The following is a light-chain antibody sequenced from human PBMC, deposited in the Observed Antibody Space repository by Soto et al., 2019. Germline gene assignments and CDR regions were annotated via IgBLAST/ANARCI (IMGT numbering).Light chain of an antibody. CDR2: DTS. Sequence: ETVLTQSPGTLSLSPGERATLSCRASQTVNGNSLGWYQQKPGQAPRLLICDTSSRATGIPDRFSGSGSGTDFTLTISRLEPEDFAVYYCQQCGSLPGTFGQGTRVDIK. V-gene: IGKV3-20*01. CDR1: QTVNGNS. J-gene: IGKJ1*01. CDR3: QQCGSLPGT.